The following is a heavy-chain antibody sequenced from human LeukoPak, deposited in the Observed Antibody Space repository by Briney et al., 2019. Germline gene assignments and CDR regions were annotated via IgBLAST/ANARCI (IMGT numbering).Heavy chain of an antibody. V-gene: IGHV1-2*02. CDR2: INPNSGGT. D-gene: IGHD3-22*01. CDR1: GYTFTGYY. J-gene: IGHJ4*02. CDR3: ASYDSSGYYSFDY. Sequence: ASVKVSCKASGYTFTGYYMRWVRQAPGQGGECRGWINPNSGGTNYAQKFQGRVPMTRDKSISTAYMELSRLRSDDTAVYYCASYDSSGYYSFDYWGQGTLVTVPS.